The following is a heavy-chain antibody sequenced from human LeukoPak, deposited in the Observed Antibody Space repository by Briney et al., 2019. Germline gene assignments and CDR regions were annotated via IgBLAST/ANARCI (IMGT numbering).Heavy chain of an antibody. CDR1: GGSISSYY. CDR2: IYYSGST. CDR3: ARRYSGSPNWFDP. Sequence: MTSETLSLTCTVSGGSISSYYWSWIRQPPGKGLEWIGYIYYSGSTNYNPSLKSRVTISVDTSKNQFSLKLSSLTAADTAVYYCARRYSGSPNWFDPWGQGTLVTVSS. V-gene: IGHV4-59*01. J-gene: IGHJ5*02. D-gene: IGHD1-26*01.